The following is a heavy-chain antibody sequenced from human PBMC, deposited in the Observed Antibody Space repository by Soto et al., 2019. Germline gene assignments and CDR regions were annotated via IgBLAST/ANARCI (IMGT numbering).Heavy chain of an antibody. CDR3: ARCRFGSTVGQDWYFDL. V-gene: IGHV3-7*01. D-gene: IGHD4-17*01. CDR2: IKQDGSEK. Sequence: EVQLVESGGGLVQPGGSLRLSCAASGFTFSSYWMTWVRQAPGKGLEWVANIKQDGSEKYYVDSVKGRFTISRDNANNSLYLQMNSLRAEDTAVYYCARCRFGSTVGQDWYFDLWGRGTLVTVSS. CDR1: GFTFSSYW. J-gene: IGHJ2*01.